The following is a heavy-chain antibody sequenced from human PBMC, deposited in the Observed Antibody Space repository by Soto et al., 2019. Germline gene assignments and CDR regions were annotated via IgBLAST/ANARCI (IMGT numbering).Heavy chain of an antibody. V-gene: IGHV3-30*03. CDR2: ISYDESNT. CDR3: AGPGRDFWSGRHYFDS. Sequence: QGQLVESGGGVVQPGTSLRLSCAASGFVFSDYAMHWVRQAPGKGLEWVAFISYDESNTYYVDSVKGRFTISRDNSKNTLYLQMNSLRAEDTAVYYCAGPGRDFWSGRHYFDSWGQGTLVTVSS. D-gene: IGHD3-3*01. J-gene: IGHJ4*02. CDR1: GFVFSDYA.